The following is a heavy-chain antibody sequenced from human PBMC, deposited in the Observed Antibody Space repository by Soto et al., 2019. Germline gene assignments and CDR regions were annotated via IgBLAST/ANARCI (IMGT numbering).Heavy chain of an antibody. D-gene: IGHD6-13*01. Sequence: ASVKVSCKASGYTFISYYMHWVRQAPGQGLEWMAVINPSGTSTRYAQRFQGRLTVARDTTTSTVYMELSSLTFEDTAVYYCASDAGRDSSTLYYFDYWGHGTLVTVSS. CDR2: INPSGTST. CDR1: GYTFISYY. J-gene: IGHJ4*01. CDR3: ASDAGRDSSTLYYFDY. V-gene: IGHV1-46*03.